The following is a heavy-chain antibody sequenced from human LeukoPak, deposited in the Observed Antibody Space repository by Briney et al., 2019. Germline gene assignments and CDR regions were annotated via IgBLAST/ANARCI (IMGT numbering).Heavy chain of an antibody. CDR3: ARDRREQWLSVDY. CDR1: GFTFISHW. J-gene: IGHJ4*02. D-gene: IGHD6-19*01. V-gene: IGHV3-7*03. CDR2: IKQDGSQK. Sequence: GGSLRLSCAASGFTFISHWMSWVRQAPGKGLEWVANIKQDGSQKYYVDSVKGRFTISRDNAKNSLYLQMNSLGAEDTAVYYCARDRREQWLSVDYWGQGTLVTVSS.